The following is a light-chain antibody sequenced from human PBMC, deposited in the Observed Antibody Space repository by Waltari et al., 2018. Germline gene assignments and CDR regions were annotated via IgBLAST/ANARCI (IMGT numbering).Light chain of an antibody. J-gene: IGKJ4*01. CDR3: QQYYTTPLT. CDR2: WAS. Sequence: DIVMTQSPDSLAVSLGERATINCNSSHSVLSASNTNTYLAWYQQKPGQPPKLLIYWASTRESGVPDRFSGSGSGTDFTLTISSLQAEDVAVYYCQQYYTTPLTFGGGTKVEIK. CDR1: HSVLSASNTNTY. V-gene: IGKV4-1*01.